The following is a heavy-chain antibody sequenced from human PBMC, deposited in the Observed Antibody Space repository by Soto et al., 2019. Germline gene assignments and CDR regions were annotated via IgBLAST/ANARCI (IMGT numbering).Heavy chain of an antibody. J-gene: IGHJ6*02. CDR2: ISGSGGST. V-gene: IGHV3-23*01. D-gene: IGHD2-2*01. Sequence: GESLKISCAASGFTFSSYAMSWVRQAPGKGLEWVSAISGSGGSTYYADSVKGRFTISRDNSKNTLYLQMNSLRAEDTAVYYCAKGRPKDIVVVPAALYYYYGMDVWGQGTTVTVSS. CDR1: GFTFSSYA. CDR3: AKGRPKDIVVVPAALYYYYGMDV.